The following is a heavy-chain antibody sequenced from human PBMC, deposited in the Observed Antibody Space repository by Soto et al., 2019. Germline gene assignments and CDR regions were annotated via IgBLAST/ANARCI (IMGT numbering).Heavy chain of an antibody. CDR2: IDWDDDK. V-gene: IGHV2-70*11. CDR3: ARTHTRDKAGLSVGEFDY. Sequence: SGPTLVNPTQTLTLTCTFSGFSLSTSGMCVSWIRQPPGKALEWLARIDWDDDKYYSTSLKTRLTISKDTSKNQVVLTMTNMDPVDTATYYCARTHTRDKAGLSVGEFDYWGQGTLVTVSS. J-gene: IGHJ4*02. CDR1: GFSLSTSGMC. D-gene: IGHD6-19*01.